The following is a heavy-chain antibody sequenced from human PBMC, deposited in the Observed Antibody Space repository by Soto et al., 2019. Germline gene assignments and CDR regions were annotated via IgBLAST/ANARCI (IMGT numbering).Heavy chain of an antibody. CDR2: IYPGDSDT. CDR3: ARHAPYYDSWSGYYKNYYYYMDV. CDR1: GYSFTSYW. Sequence: PGESLKISCKGSGYSFTSYWIGWVRQMPGKGLEWMGIIYPGDSDTGYSPSFQGQVTISADKSISTAYLQWSSLKASDTAMYYCARHAPYYDSWSGYYKNYYYYMDVWGKGTTVTVSS. V-gene: IGHV5-51*01. J-gene: IGHJ6*03. D-gene: IGHD3-3*01.